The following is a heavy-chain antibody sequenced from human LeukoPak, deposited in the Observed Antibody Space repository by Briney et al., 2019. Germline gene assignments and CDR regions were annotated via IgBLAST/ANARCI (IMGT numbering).Heavy chain of an antibody. Sequence: GGSLRLSCAASGFTFSTYAMHWVRQAPGKGLEWVAVKSSDGSNKYYADSVKGRFTMSRDNSKNTLFLQMNSLRSDDTAVYYCAREDLYYYDSSGSEYFQHWGQGTLVTVSS. CDR2: KSSDGSNK. CDR1: GFTFSTYA. CDR3: AREDLYYYDSSGSEYFQH. D-gene: IGHD3-22*01. V-gene: IGHV3-30-3*01. J-gene: IGHJ1*01.